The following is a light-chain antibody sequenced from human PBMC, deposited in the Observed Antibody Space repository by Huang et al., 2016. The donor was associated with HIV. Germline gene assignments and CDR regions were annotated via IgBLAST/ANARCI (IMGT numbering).Light chain of an antibody. V-gene: IGKV3-11*01. CDR1: QRVSSS. J-gene: IGKJ4*01. Sequence: EIVLTQSPATLSLSPGERATLSCRASQRVSSSLAWYQQKPGQAPRLLIYDASNRATGIPARFSGSGSGTDFTLTISSLEPEDFAVYYCQQRSNLPLTFGGGTKVDIK. CDR3: QQRSNLPLT. CDR2: DAS.